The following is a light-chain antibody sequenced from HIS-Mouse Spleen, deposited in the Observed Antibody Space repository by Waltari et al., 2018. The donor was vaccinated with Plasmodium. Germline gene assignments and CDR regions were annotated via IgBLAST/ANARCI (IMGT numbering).Light chain of an antibody. CDR2: EES. CDR1: ALPKKY. CDR3: YSTDSSGNHRV. J-gene: IGLJ3*02. V-gene: IGLV3-10*01. Sequence: SYELTQPPSVSVSPGQTARITCSGDALPKKYAYWYQQKSGQAPVLVHYEESKRPSGIPEGFSGSSSGTMATLTISGAQVEDEADYYCYSTDSSGNHRVFGGGTKLTVL.